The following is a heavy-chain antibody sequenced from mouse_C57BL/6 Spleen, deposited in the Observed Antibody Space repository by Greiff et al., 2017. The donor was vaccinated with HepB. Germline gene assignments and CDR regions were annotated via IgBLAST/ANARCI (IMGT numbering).Heavy chain of an antibody. CDR1: GYTFTSYW. J-gene: IGHJ3*01. V-gene: IGHV1-53*01. D-gene: IGHD2-5*01. CDR3: ARIGPYSNHEAWFAY. CDR2: INPSNGGT. Sequence: QVQLQQPGTELVKPGASVKLSCKASGYTFTSYWMHWVKQRPGQGLEWIGNINPSNGGTNYNEKFKSKATLTVDKSSSTADMQLSSLTSEDSAVYYCARIGPYSNHEAWFAYWGQGTLVTVSA.